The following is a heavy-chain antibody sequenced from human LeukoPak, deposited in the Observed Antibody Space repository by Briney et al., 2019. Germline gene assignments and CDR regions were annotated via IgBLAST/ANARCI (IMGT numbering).Heavy chain of an antibody. CDR3: AKDRSSGRGYSYLGAFDI. V-gene: IGHV3-23*01. J-gene: IGHJ3*02. Sequence: GGSLRLSCAASGFTFSTFAMIWVRQPPGKGLEWVSSIFPSGGEIHYADSVKGRFTISRDNSKNTLFLQMNSLRAEDTAVYYCAKDRSSGRGYSYLGAFDIWGQGTMVTVSS. D-gene: IGHD3-22*01. CDR1: GFTFSTFA. CDR2: IFPSGGEI.